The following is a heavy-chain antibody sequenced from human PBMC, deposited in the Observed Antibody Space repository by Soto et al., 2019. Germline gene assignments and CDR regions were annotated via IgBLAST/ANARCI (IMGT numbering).Heavy chain of an antibody. CDR1: GGTFSSYA. V-gene: IGHV1-46*01. CDR2: INPSGGST. Sequence: GASVKVSCKASGGTFSSYAISWVRQAPGQGLEWMGIINPSGGSTSYAQKFQGRVTMTRDTSTSTVYMELSSLRSEDTAVYYCARDHQPMYSSSTGPKTWFDPWGQGTLVTVSS. D-gene: IGHD6-13*01. CDR3: ARDHQPMYSSSTGPKTWFDP. J-gene: IGHJ5*02.